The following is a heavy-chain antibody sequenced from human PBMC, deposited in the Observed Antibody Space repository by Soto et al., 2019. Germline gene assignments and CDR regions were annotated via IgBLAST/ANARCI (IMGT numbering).Heavy chain of an antibody. CDR2: ISATTPNT. J-gene: IGHJ4*02. V-gene: IGHV3-23*01. Sequence: VQLLESGGGLVQPGGSLRPSCAASGFTFRGFPMNWVRQAPGKGLEWVATISATTPNTYYADSVKGRFAISRDNSKNTLYLQMNSLRAEDTAVYYCARNWNLDHWGQGTLVT. CDR3: ARNWNLDH. D-gene: IGHD1-1*01. CDR1: GFTFRGFP.